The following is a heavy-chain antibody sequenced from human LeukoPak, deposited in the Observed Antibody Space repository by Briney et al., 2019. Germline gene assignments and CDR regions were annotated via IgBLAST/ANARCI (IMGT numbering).Heavy chain of an antibody. CDR1: GFTFSSYA. Sequence: GGSLRLSCAASGFTFSSYAMHWVRQAPGKGLEWVAVISYDGSNKYYADSVKGRFTISRDNSKNTLYLQMNSLRAEDTAVYYCATFAPDAFDIWGQGTMVTVSS. CDR3: ATFAPDAFDI. V-gene: IGHV3-30-3*01. J-gene: IGHJ3*02. CDR2: ISYDGSNK.